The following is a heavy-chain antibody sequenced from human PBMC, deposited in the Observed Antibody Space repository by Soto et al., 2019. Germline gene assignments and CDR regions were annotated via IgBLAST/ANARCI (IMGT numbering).Heavy chain of an antibody. CDR1: GGSISSSSYY. CDR2: IYYSGST. V-gene: IGHV4-39*01. CDR3: ARRGEIMVRGVIGDDYYGMDV. D-gene: IGHD3-10*01. Sequence: QLLESGPGLVKPSETLSLTCTVSGGSISSSSYYWGWIRQPPGKGLEWIGSIYYSGSTYYNPSLKSRVTISVDTSKNQCSLKLSSVTAADTAVYYCARRGEIMVRGVIGDDYYGMDVWGQGTTVTVSS. J-gene: IGHJ6*02.